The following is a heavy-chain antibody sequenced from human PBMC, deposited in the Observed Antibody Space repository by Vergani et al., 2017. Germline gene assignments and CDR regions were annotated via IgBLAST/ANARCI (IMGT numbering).Heavy chain of an antibody. J-gene: IGHJ6*02. Sequence: EVQLVESGGGIVKPGGSLRLSCVASGFSFRNSWMNWVRRTPGKGLEWVGRIKSTFDRGTTDYAAAVKGRFTISRDDSKNTLFLQMNGLNTAVIGVYYCTTDPLDCGDGSCYWLSDHHYYGMDVWGQGTTVTVSS. D-gene: IGHD2-21*01. CDR3: TTDPLDCGDGSCYWLSDHHYYGMDV. CDR1: GFSFRNSW. V-gene: IGHV3-15*07. CDR2: IKSTFDRGTT.